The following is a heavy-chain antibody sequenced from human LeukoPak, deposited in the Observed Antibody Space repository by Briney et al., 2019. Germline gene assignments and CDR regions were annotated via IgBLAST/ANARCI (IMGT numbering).Heavy chain of an antibody. V-gene: IGHV3-23*01. CDR3: AKERQTGDYFTSDY. J-gene: IGHJ4*02. Sequence: GGSLRLSCAASGLTFSSYTMSWVRQAPGEALEWLSSINNRGSSTNYAGSVKDRFTISRDNSENTLYLQMNSLTVDDTAVYFCAKERQTGDYFTSDYWGQGTLVTVSS. CDR1: GLTFSSYT. D-gene: IGHD4-17*01. CDR2: INNRGSST.